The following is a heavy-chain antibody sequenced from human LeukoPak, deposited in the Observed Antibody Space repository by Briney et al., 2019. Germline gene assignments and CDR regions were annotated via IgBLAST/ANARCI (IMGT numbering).Heavy chain of an antibody. D-gene: IGHD3-22*01. CDR2: INHSGST. V-gene: IGHV4-34*01. J-gene: IGHJ3*02. CDR1: GGSFSGYY. Sequence: SETLSLTCAVYGGSFSGYYWSWIRQPPGKGLEWIGEINHSGSTNYNPSLKSRVTISVDTSKNQFSLKLSSVTAADTAVYYCARGFSSGYDSSGYYSLRRDAFDIWGQGTMVTVSS. CDR3: ARGFSSGYDSSGYYSLRRDAFDI.